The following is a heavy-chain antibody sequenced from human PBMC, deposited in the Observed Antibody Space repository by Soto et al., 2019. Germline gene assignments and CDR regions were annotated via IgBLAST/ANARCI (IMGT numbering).Heavy chain of an antibody. J-gene: IGHJ6*02. CDR1: GFTFSYYA. D-gene: IGHD2-2*01. CDR3: ARDDILVIPGGSYNYGMDV. Sequence: GGSLRLSCAASGFTFSYYAMHWGRQAPGKGLEWVAVVAYDGRSKYYADSVKGRFTISRDNSRTTVYLQMNSLRDEDTAMYYCARDDILVIPGGSYNYGMDVWGHGTTVTVSS. CDR2: VAYDGRSK. V-gene: IGHV3-30*04.